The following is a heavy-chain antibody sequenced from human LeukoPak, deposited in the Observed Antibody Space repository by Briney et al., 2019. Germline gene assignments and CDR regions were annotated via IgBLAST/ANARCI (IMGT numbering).Heavy chain of an antibody. V-gene: IGHV3-66*02. CDR2: IYSGGIT. CDR3: TRRHSSGSN. CDR1: GFTVSTNY. Sequence: GGSLRLSCAASGFTVSTNYMSWVRQAPGKGLEWVSVIYSGGITYYADSVKGRFNISRDNSKNTLYLQMSSLRPEDTALYYCTRRHSSGSNWGQGTLVTVSS. J-gene: IGHJ4*02. D-gene: IGHD6-19*01.